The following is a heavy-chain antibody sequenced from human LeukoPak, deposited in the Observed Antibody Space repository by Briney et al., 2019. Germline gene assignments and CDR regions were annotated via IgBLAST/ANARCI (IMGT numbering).Heavy chain of an antibody. Sequence: ASVKVSCKTSGYTFTHYAIHWVRQAPGQRLECMGWINAGNGNIKYSQDFQGRVAFTSDTFASTSYMELSSLRSEDTAVYYCARDNSRAALGCTNFDYWGQGTLVTVS. V-gene: IGHV1-3*01. CDR2: INAGNGNI. J-gene: IGHJ4*02. CDR1: GYTFTHYA. CDR3: ARDNSRAALGCTNFDY. D-gene: IGHD3-10*01.